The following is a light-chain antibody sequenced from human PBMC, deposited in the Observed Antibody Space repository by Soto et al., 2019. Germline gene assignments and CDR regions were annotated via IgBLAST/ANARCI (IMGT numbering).Light chain of an antibody. CDR3: QQSYGTPIT. Sequence: DIQMTQSPSSLCESAGDRVTITCRASQGISTYLNWYQQKPGKAPNLLIYVASSLQSEVPSRFSGSGSGTDFTLTITSLQPEDFATYYCQQSYGTPITFGQGTRLEIK. CDR1: QGISTY. J-gene: IGKJ5*01. CDR2: VAS. V-gene: IGKV1-39*01.